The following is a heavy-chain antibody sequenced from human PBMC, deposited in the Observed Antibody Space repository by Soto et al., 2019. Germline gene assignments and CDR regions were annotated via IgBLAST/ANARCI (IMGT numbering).Heavy chain of an antibody. CDR3: ARNSGIFGADIYYYNGMDV. J-gene: IGHJ6*02. V-gene: IGHV3-53*01. D-gene: IGHD3-3*01. Sequence: GGSLRLSCAASGFTVSSNYMSWVRQAPGKGLEWVSVIYSGGSTYYADSVKGRFTISRDNSKNTLYLQMNSLRAEDTAVYYCARNSGIFGADIYYYNGMDVWGQGTTVTV. CDR1: GFTVSSNY. CDR2: IYSGGST.